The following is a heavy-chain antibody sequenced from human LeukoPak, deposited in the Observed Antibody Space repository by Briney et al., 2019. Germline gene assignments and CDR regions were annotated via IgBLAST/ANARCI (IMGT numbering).Heavy chain of an antibody. CDR2: IIPIFGIA. J-gene: IGHJ6*03. CDR1: GGTFSSYA. D-gene: IGHD4-11*01. V-gene: IGHV1-69*04. CDR3: ARRDYSNGGHYYYYYMDV. Sequence: GASVKVSCKASGGTFSSYAISWVRQAPGQGLEWMGRIIPIFGIANYAQKFQGRVTITADKSTSTAYMELSSLRSEDTAVYYCARRDYSNGGHYYYYYMDVWGKGTTVTVSS.